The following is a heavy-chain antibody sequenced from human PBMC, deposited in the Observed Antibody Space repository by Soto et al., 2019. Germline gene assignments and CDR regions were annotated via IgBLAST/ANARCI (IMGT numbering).Heavy chain of an antibody. CDR2: IIPMFGTA. CDR3: ARGVVVVAASQLGWFDP. V-gene: IGHV1-69*13. D-gene: IGHD2-15*01. J-gene: IGHJ5*02. Sequence: SVKVSCKASGCTFSRDAISCVRQAPGQVLEWMGGIIPMFGTAKYVQKFQGRLTITADESTTTAYMELRSLRSDDTAVYYCARGVVVVAASQLGWFDPWGQGTLVTVSS. CDR1: GCTFSRDA.